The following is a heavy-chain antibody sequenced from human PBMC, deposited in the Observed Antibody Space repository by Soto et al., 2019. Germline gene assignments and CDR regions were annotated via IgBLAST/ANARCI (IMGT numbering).Heavy chain of an antibody. Sequence: ASVKVSCKASGGSFSSYAISWVRQAPGQGLEWMGGIIPIFGTANYAQKFQGRVTITADESTSTAYMELSSLRSEDTAVYYCARVLKITGTTKTYGMDVWGQGTTVTVSS. CDR2: IIPIFGTA. V-gene: IGHV1-69*13. CDR3: ARVLKITGTTKTYGMDV. J-gene: IGHJ6*02. D-gene: IGHD1-7*01. CDR1: GGSFSSYA.